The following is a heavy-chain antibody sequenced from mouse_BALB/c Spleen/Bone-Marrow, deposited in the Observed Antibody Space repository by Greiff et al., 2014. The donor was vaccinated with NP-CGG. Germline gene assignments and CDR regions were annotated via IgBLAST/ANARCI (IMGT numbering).Heavy chain of an antibody. CDR1: GYTFTDHA. Sequence: QVQLQQPDAELVKPGASVKISCKASGYTFTDHAIHWVKQKPEQGLEWIGYISPGNGDIKYNEKFKGKATLTADESSNTAYMQLSGLTSEDSAVYICRRSVGNPFDHWGQGTTLTVSS. D-gene: IGHD2-1*01. CDR2: ISPGNGDI. V-gene: IGHV1S53*02. J-gene: IGHJ2*01. CDR3: RRSVGNPFDH.